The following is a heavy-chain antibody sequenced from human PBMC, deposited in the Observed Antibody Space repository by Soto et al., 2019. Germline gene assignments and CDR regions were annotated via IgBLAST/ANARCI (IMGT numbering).Heavy chain of an antibody. CDR3: ARSQSGVSHGVIRAFDF. J-gene: IGHJ4*02. Sequence: SETLSLTCTVSGGSIFNYYWTWIRQPPGDGLEWIGYVHSSGSTNYHPSLKSRATISLATSEFQFSLNLNSVTAADTAVYYCARSQSGVSHGVIRAFDFWGQGTLVTVSS. CDR2: VHSSGST. D-gene: IGHD1-26*01. CDR1: GGSIFNYY. V-gene: IGHV4-59*08.